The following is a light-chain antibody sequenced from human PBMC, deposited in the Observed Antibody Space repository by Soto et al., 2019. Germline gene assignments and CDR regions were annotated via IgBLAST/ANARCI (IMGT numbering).Light chain of an antibody. CDR2: AAS. J-gene: IGKJ4*01. V-gene: IGKV3-20*01. CDR1: QSVSISY. CDR3: QQYGSSPLT. Sequence: EIVLTQSPGTLSLSPGDRATLSCRASQSVSISYLGWYQQKPGQAPRLLIYAASGRATGIPDRFSGSGSGTDFNLTISRLGPEDFAVYYCQQYGSSPLTFGGGTKVEIK.